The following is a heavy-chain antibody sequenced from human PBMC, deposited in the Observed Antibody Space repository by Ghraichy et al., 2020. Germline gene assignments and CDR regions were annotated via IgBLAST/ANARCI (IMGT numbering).Heavy chain of an antibody. CDR2: IYWDDDK. CDR1: GFSLSTSGVG. Sequence: SGPTLVKTTQTLTLTCTFSGFSLSTSGVGVGWIRQPPGKALEWLALIYWDDDKRYSPSLKSRLTITKDTSKNQVVLTMTNMDPVDTATYYCAHANYDYVWGSYRYEFDFDYWGQGTLVTVSS. J-gene: IGHJ4*02. V-gene: IGHV2-5*02. D-gene: IGHD3-16*02. CDR3: AHANYDYVWGSYRYEFDFDY.